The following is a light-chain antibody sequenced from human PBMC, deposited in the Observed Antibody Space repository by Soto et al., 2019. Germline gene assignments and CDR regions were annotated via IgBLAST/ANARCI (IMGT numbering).Light chain of an antibody. V-gene: IGKV3-20*01. CDR2: GAS. CDR3: QHFFSASYT. Sequence: EIVLTQSPGTLSLSPGERATLSCGASQTVSRNFLAWYQQKPGQAPRLLIYGASNRATGIPDRFSGSGSGTGVTLPIRRLEPEDFAVYYCQHFFSASYTFGQGTKRDIK. CDR1: QTVSRNF. J-gene: IGKJ2*01.